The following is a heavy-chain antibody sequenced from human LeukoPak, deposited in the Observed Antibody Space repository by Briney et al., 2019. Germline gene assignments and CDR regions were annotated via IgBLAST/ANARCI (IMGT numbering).Heavy chain of an antibody. D-gene: IGHD1-7*01. V-gene: IGHV3-74*01. J-gene: IGHJ4*02. CDR1: GFTFSSYW. Sequence: GGSLRLSCAASGFTFSSYWMHWVRHAPGKGLVWVSRINSDGSSTSYADSVKGRFTISRDNAKNTLYLQMNSLRAEDTAVYYCASLGTTRGDYFDYWGQGTLVTVSS. CDR2: INSDGSST. CDR3: ASLGTTRGDYFDY.